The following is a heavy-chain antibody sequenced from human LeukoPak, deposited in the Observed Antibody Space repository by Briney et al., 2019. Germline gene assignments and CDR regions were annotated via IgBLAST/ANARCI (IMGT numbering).Heavy chain of an antibody. CDR1: GGTFSSYA. CDR3: ARDRAAARPVWFDP. J-gene: IGHJ5*02. CDR2: IIPIFGTA. Sequence: SVKVSCKASGGTFSSYAISWVRQAPGQGLEWMGGIIPIFGTANYAQKFQGRVTITTDESTSTAYMELSSLRSEDTAVYYCARDRAAARPVWFDPWGQGTLVTVSS. D-gene: IGHD6-6*01. V-gene: IGHV1-69*05.